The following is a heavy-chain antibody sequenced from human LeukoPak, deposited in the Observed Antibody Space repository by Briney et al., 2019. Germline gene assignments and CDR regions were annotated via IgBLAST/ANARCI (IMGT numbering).Heavy chain of an antibody. V-gene: IGHV1-69*06. Sequence: ASVKVSCKASGGTFSSYAISWVRQAPGQGLEWMGGIIPIFGTANYAQKFQGRVTITADKSTSTAYMELSSLRSEDTAVYYCARDQYYYDSSGYYYLGYWGQGTLVTVSS. D-gene: IGHD3-22*01. CDR2: IIPIFGTA. CDR1: GGTFSSYA. J-gene: IGHJ4*02. CDR3: ARDQYYYDSSGYYYLGY.